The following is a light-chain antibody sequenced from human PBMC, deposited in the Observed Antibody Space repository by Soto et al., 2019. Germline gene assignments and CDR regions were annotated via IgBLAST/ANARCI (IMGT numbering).Light chain of an antibody. CDR3: HQYGILPRT. CDR1: QSISSNY. Sequence: EIVLTQSPGTLSLSPGERATLSCRASQSISSNYLVWYQQKPGQTPRVLIYGASSRATDIPDRFSGSGSGTDFSLTISRLEPEDFAVYYCHQYGILPRTFGQGTKVDIK. J-gene: IGKJ1*01. V-gene: IGKV3-20*01. CDR2: GAS.